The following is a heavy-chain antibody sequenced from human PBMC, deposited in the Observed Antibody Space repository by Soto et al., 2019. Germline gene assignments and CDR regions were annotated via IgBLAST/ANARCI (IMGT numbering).Heavy chain of an antibody. D-gene: IGHD2-2*01. Sequence: PSETLSLTCAVYGGSFSGYYWSWIRQPPGKGLEWIGEINHSGSTNYNPSLKSRVTISVDTSKNQFSLKLSSVTAADTAVYYCARGRHHIGSPRDCSSTSCYPFDYWGQGTLVTVSS. CDR3: ARGRHHIGSPRDCSSTSCYPFDY. V-gene: IGHV4-34*01. J-gene: IGHJ4*02. CDR1: GGSFSGYY. CDR2: INHSGST.